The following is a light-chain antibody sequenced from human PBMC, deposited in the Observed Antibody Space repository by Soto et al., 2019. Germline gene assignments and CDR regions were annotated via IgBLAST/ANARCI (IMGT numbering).Light chain of an antibody. J-gene: IGKJ4*01. CDR2: DTS. CDR3: KRYNNWPLT. Sequence: EIVLTQSPATLSLSPGERATLSCRASQGIGDTLAWYQHKPGQTPRLLIYDTSTRATGVQARFSGSRSGTEFTLTIKSLQSEDFAVYYCKRYNNWPLTFGGGTKVDIK. V-gene: IGKV3-15*01. CDR1: QGIGDT.